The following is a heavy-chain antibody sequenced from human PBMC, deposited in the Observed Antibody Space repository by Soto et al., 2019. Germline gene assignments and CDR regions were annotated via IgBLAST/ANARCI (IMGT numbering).Heavy chain of an antibody. J-gene: IGHJ4*02. V-gene: IGHV1-69*13. Sequence: SVKVSCKASGGTFSSYAISWVRQAPGQGLEWMGGIIPIFGTANYAQKFQGRVTITADESTSTAYMELSSLRSEDTAVYYCAKDAFRSGSGYLNFAYWGQGTLVTVSS. CDR1: GGTFSSYA. D-gene: IGHD3-22*01. CDR3: AKDAFRSGSGYLNFAY. CDR2: IIPIFGTA.